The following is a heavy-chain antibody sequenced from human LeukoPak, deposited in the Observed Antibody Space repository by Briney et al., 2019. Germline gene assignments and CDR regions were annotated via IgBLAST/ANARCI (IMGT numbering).Heavy chain of an antibody. V-gene: IGHV3-30-3*02. CDR2: ISYDGSNK. J-gene: IGHJ4*02. CDR3: AKQLGYCSDGSCYFPY. CDR1: GFTFTTYA. Sequence: PGGSLRLSCAASGFTFTTYAMYWVRQAPGKGLEWVAVISYDGSNKYYADSVKGRFAISRDNSKNTLYLQMDSLRTEDTAVYYCAKQLGYCSDGSCYFPYWGQGTLVTVSS. D-gene: IGHD2-15*01.